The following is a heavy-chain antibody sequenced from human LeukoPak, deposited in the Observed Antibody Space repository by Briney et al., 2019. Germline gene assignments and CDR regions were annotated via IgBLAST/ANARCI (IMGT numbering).Heavy chain of an antibody. CDR3: ARVGGYFDS. Sequence: SVKVSCKASGGTFSSYAISWVRQAPGQGLEWMGKIIPILGIANYAQKFQGRVTITADKSSSTAYMELSSLRAEDTAVYYCARVGGYFDSRGQGTLVIVSS. CDR2: IIPILGIA. J-gene: IGHJ4*02. V-gene: IGHV1-69*04. D-gene: IGHD3-16*01. CDR1: GGTFSSYA.